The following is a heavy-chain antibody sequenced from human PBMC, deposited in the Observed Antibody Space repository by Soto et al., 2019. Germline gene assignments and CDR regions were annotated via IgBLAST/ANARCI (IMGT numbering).Heavy chain of an antibody. J-gene: IGHJ5*02. V-gene: IGHV3-66*04. Sequence: PGGSLRLSCAASGFTVSSNYMSWVRQAPGKGLEWVSVIYSGGSTYYADSVKGRFTISRDNSKNTLYLQMNSLRAEDTAVYYCARQYYDFWSPPGGFDPWGQGTLVTVSS. CDR1: GFTVSSNY. CDR2: IYSGGST. CDR3: ARQYYDFWSPPGGFDP. D-gene: IGHD3-3*01.